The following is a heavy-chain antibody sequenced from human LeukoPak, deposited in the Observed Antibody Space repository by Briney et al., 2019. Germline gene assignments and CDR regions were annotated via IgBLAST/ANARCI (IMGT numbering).Heavy chain of an antibody. CDR1: GFTFGDYT. J-gene: IGHJ4*02. D-gene: IGHD2-2*01. CDR3: ARDGCGSTSCYPVFDF. Sequence: PGGSLRLSXTASGFTFGDYTMSWVRQAPGKGLEWVGFIRSEAYGGTTEYAASVKGRFTISRDDSKSIAYLQMNSLKTEDTAMYYCARDGCGSTSCYPVFDFWGQGTLVTVSS. CDR2: IRSEAYGGTT. V-gene: IGHV3-49*04.